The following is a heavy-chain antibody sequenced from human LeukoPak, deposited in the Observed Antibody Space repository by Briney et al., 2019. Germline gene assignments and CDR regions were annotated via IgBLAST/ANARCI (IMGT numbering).Heavy chain of an antibody. J-gene: IGHJ4*02. Sequence: ASVKVSCKASGYTFSSYYMHWVRQAPGQGLEWMGIINPSGTSTTYAQKFQGRVTMTTDTYTNTAYMELRSLRSDDTAVYYCAGSLGYCTSNVCYLKYWGQGTLVTVSS. CDR3: AGSLGYCTSNVCYLKY. D-gene: IGHD2-8*01. CDR2: INPSGTST. CDR1: GYTFSSYY. V-gene: IGHV1-46*01.